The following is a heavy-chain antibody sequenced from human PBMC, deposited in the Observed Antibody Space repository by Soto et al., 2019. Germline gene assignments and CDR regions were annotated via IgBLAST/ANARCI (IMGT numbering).Heavy chain of an antibody. CDR1: GFTFSSDA. J-gene: IGHJ4*02. V-gene: IGHV3-23*01. CDR3: AKLGYGPAGYFDY. D-gene: IGHD5-18*01. CDR2: ISGSGGST. Sequence: GGSLRLSCAASGFTFSSDAMSWVRQARGKGLEWVSAISGSGGSTYYADSVKGRFTISRDNSKNTLYLQMNSLRAEDTAVYYCAKLGYGPAGYFDYWGQGTLVTVSS.